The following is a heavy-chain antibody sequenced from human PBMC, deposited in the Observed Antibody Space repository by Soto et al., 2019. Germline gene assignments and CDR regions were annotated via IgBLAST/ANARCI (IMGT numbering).Heavy chain of an antibody. Sequence: EVQLVESGGGLVQPGGSLRLSCPASGFTFSAAWMTWVRQAPGKGLEWVARIKPDESEKKYADSVKGRFSISRDNAKNAMYLQMDSLRVEDTAGYYCVRGGSNYASWGQVTLVTVSS. CDR2: IKPDESEK. CDR3: VRGGSNYAS. D-gene: IGHD4-4*01. CDR1: GFTFSAAW. J-gene: IGHJ5*02. V-gene: IGHV3-7*01.